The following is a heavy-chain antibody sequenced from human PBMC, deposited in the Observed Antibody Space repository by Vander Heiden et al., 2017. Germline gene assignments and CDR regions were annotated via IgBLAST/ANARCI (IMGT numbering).Heavy chain of an antibody. J-gene: IGHJ3*01. Sequence: QLQLQESGPGLVKTSETLSLTCTVSGGSIRISSYYRGWIRQPPGEGLEWIGSIYFNGNTYYNPSLKSRVTISVDTSKNQFSLKLSSVTAADTAVYYCARLFLIGPYYESSGYVSHWGQGTMVTVSS. D-gene: IGHD3-22*01. CDR1: GGSIRISSYY. CDR2: IYFNGNT. CDR3: ARLFLIGPYYESSGYVSH. V-gene: IGHV4-39*01.